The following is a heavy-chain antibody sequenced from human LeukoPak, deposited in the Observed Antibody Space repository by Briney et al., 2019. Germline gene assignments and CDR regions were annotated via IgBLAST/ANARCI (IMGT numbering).Heavy chain of an antibody. CDR3: AKGLRLGELSSGFDY. CDR2: ISNSGGSA. J-gene: IGHJ4*02. D-gene: IGHD3-16*02. CDR1: GFTFSNYA. Sequence: GGSLRLSCGASGFTFSNYAMSWVRQAPGKGLEWVSGISNSGGSAYYADSVKGRFTISRDNSRNTLYLQMSSLRAEDTALYYCAKGLRLGELSSGFDYWGQGTLVTVSS. V-gene: IGHV3-23*01.